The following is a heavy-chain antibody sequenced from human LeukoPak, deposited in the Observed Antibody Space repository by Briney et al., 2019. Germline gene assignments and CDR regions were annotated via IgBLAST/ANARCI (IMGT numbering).Heavy chain of an antibody. D-gene: IGHD3-22*01. CDR2: IFYSVNT. CDR1: GDSISSYY. CDR3: AREPGGTYYDSSGLPVYWFFDL. J-gene: IGHJ2*01. V-gene: IGHV4-59*01. Sequence: PSETLSLTCTVSGDSISSYYWNWIRQPPGKGLEWIGYIFYSVNTNYNPSLKSRATISVDTSKNQFSLKLSSVTAADTAVYYCAREPGGTYYDSSGLPVYWFFDLWGRGTLATVSS.